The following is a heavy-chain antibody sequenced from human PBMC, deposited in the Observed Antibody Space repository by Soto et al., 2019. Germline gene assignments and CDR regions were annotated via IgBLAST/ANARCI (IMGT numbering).Heavy chain of an antibody. CDR2: INPRGGRT. J-gene: IGHJ6*02. CDR3: ATALYDTDSLPVRAQARYCPING. Sequence: XSVKVSCKASQYNFTNYCVHWVRQAPGQGLEWMGIINPRGGRTNYGQRFQGRVSMTRDTSTSTVYMELSSLRPADTAVYYCATALYDTDSLPVRAQARYCPINGWGRGGTVTVSS. V-gene: IGHV1-46*01. D-gene: IGHD3-22*01. CDR1: QYNFTNYC.